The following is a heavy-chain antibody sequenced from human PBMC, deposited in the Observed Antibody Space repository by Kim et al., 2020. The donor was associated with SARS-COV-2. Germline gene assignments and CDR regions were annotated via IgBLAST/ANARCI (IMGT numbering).Heavy chain of an antibody. V-gene: IGHV4-59*08. Sequence: SETLSLTCTVSGSPMKNYYWSWIRQPPGKGLEWVGYVFHPASTNYNPSLKGRATVSVDASKKQVSLKLKSVTAADTALYYCARHGAVLTGYLFEEWGRGT. CDR3: ARHGAVLTGYLFEE. CDR1: GSPMKNYY. J-gene: IGHJ4*02. CDR2: VFHPAST. D-gene: IGHD3-9*01.